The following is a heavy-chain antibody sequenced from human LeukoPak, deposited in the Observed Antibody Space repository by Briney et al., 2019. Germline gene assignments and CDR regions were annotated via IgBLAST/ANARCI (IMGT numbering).Heavy chain of an antibody. D-gene: IGHD3-22*01. J-gene: IGHJ4*02. V-gene: IGHV1-18*01. Sequence: ASVKVSCKASGYTFTSYGISWVRQAPGQGLEWMGWISAYNGNTNYAQKLQGRVTMTIDTSTSTAYMELRSLRSADTAVYYCASGDYYDSSGYYYNWGQGTLVTVSS. CDR1: GYTFTSYG. CDR2: ISAYNGNT. CDR3: ASGDYYDSSGYYYN.